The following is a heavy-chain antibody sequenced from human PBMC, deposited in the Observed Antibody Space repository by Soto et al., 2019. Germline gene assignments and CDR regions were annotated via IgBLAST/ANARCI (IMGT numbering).Heavy chain of an antibody. CDR2: ISGSGGST. Sequence: PGGSLRLSCAASGFTFSSYAMSWVRQAPGKGLEWVSAISGSGGSTYYADSVKGRFTISRDNSKNTLYLQMNSLRAEDTAVYYCARIAVAGTSTPYFDYWGQGTLVTVSS. CDR1: GFTFSSYA. V-gene: IGHV3-23*01. D-gene: IGHD6-19*01. CDR3: ARIAVAGTSTPYFDY. J-gene: IGHJ4*02.